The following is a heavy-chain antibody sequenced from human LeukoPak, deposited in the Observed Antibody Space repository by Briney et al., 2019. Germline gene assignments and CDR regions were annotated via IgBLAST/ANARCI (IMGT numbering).Heavy chain of an antibody. CDR1: GGSFSGYY. CDR3: ASEDSSSSLDY. CDR2: IYYSGST. D-gene: IGHD6-6*01. V-gene: IGHV4-34*01. J-gene: IGHJ4*02. Sequence: SETLSLTCAVYGGSFSGYYWSWIRQPPGKGLEWIGYIYYSGSTYYNPSLKSRVTISVDTSKNQFSLKLSSVTAADTAVYYCASEDSSSSLDYWGQGTLVTVSS.